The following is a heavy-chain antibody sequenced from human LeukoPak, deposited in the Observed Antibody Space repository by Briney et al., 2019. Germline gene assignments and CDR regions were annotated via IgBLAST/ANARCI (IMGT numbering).Heavy chain of an antibody. V-gene: IGHV1-18*01. CDR1: GYTFTSYG. CDR2: ISAYNGNT. Sequence: ASVKVSCKASGYTFTSYGISWVRQAPGQGLEWMGWISAYNGNTNYAQKLQGRVTMTTDTSTSTAYMKLRSLRSDDTAVYYCARDRGDILTGYLDYWGQGTLVTVSS. D-gene: IGHD3-9*01. J-gene: IGHJ4*02. CDR3: ARDRGDILTGYLDY.